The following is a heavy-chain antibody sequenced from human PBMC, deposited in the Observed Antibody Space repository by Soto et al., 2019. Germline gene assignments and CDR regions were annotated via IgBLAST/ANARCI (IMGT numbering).Heavy chain of an antibody. Sequence: QVQLVQSGAEVKKPGSSVKVSCKASGGTFSNYAFSWVRQVPGQGLEWMGGIIPIFETTNYAQKFQGRVTITADESTSTTYMALSSLSSEDTAVFFCARDMIPAAISYRYYAMDVWGQGTTVTVSS. D-gene: IGHD2-2*01. CDR2: IIPIFETT. CDR3: ARDMIPAAISYRYYAMDV. CDR1: GGTFSNYA. J-gene: IGHJ6*02. V-gene: IGHV1-69*01.